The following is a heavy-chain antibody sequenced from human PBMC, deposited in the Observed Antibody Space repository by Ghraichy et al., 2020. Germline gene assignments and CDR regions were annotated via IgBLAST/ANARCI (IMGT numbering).Heavy chain of an antibody. CDR1: GYTFTGYY. CDR3: ARAYYDFWSGYLYYFDY. D-gene: IGHD3-3*01. J-gene: IGHJ4*02. CDR2: INPNSGGT. Sequence: ASAKVSCKASGYTFTGYYMHWVRQAPGQGLEWMGWINPNSGGTNYAQKFQGRVTMTRDTSISTAYMELSRLRSDDTAVYYCARAYYDFWSGYLYYFDYWGQGTLVTVSS. V-gene: IGHV1-2*02.